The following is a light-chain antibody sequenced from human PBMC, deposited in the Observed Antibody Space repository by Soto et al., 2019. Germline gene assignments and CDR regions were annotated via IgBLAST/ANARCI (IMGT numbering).Light chain of an antibody. CDR3: CSYAGSVV. V-gene: IGLV2-23*01. Sequence: QSALTQPASVSGSPGQSITISCTGTSSDVGSYNLVSWFQQHPGKAPKLMIYEATKRPSGVSNRFSGSKSGNTASLTISGLQAEDEADYYCCSYAGSVVFGGGTKLTVL. CDR1: SSDVGSYNL. CDR2: EAT. J-gene: IGLJ3*02.